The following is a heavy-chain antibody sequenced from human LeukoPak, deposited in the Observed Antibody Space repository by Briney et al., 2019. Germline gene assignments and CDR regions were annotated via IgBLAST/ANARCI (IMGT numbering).Heavy chain of an antibody. V-gene: IGHV3-23*01. CDR3: ARGDYVWGSYRYTRGFDY. CDR1: GFTFSNYV. CDR2: IGGGATT. J-gene: IGHJ4*02. Sequence: PGGSLRLSCAASGFTFSNYVMSWVRQAPGKGLEWVSAIGGGATTYYADYVKGRFTISRDNAKNSLYLQMNSLRAEDTAVYYCARGDYVWGSYRYTRGFDYWGQGTLVTVSS. D-gene: IGHD3-16*02.